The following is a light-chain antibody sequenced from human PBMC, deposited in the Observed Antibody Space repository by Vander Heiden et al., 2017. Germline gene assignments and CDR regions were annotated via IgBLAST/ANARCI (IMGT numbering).Light chain of an antibody. CDR3: GTWDTSLNGWV. J-gene: IGLJ3*02. CDR2: HHD. CDR1: NSNFRNYY. Sequence: QSVLTQPPSVSAAPGQEVTISCSTSNSNFRNYYVSWYQQLPGAAPKLLIFHHDKRPSGVPDRFSGSHSGTSATLAIAGLQTGDEADYYCGTWDTSLNGWVFGGGTKLTVL. V-gene: IGLV1-51*01.